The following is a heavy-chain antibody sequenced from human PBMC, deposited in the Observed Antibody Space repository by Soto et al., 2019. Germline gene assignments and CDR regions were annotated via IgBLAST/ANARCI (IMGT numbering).Heavy chain of an antibody. CDR2: ISSTTNYI. V-gene: IGHV3-21*06. J-gene: IGHJ4*02. CDR1: VFTFTRYS. CDR3: ARESEDLTSNFDY. Sequence: SLRLSCASSVFTFTRYSINWVRHAPGKGLEWVSSISSTTNYIYYGDSMKGRFTISRDNAKNSLYLEMNSLRAEDTAVYYCARESEDLTSNFDYWGQGTLVTVSS.